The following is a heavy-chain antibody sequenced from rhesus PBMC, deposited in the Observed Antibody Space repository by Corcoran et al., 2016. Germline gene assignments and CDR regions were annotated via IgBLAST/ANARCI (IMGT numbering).Heavy chain of an antibody. D-gene: IGHD4-17*01. V-gene: IGHV1S9*01. Sequence: QVQLVQSGAEVKKPGASVKLSCKASGYTFTSYYKNWVRQAPEQVVDWMVWMNPSKGNTGYAQKFQGRVTMTRDTSTSTAYMELNSLRSEDTAVYYCARRRLWFDYWGQGVLVTVSS. CDR2: MNPSKGNT. CDR1: GYTFTSYY. CDR3: ARRRLWFDY. J-gene: IGHJ4*01.